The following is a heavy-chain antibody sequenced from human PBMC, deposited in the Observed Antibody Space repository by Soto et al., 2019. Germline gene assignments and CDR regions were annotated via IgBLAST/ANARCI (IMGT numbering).Heavy chain of an antibody. J-gene: IGHJ4*02. Sequence: QVQLVQSGGEEKKPGASVKDSCKASGYTFTGYAMHWMRQAPGQRLEWMGWINAGNGNTKYSQKFHGRVTITRDTSASTAYMELSSLRSEDTAVYYCARAVSVPADFDYWGQGTLVTVSS. CDR2: INAGNGNT. D-gene: IGHD6-19*01. CDR1: GYTFTGYA. CDR3: ARAVSVPADFDY. V-gene: IGHV1-3*05.